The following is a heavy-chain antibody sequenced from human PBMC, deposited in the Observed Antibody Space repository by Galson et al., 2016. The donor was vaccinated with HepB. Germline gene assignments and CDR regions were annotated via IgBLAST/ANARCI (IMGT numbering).Heavy chain of an antibody. J-gene: IGHJ4*02. CDR1: GDSIKSGISY. Sequence: SETLSLTCTVFGDSIKSGISYWAWIRQPPGKGLEWIGAIYYTASTTSNPSLKSRLSMSVDTSKNQFSLKLTSVTAADSGLYFCARHGRIFALDYWGQGTLVTVSS. CDR2: IYYTAST. CDR3: ARHGRIFALDY. D-gene: IGHD1-26*01. V-gene: IGHV4-39*01.